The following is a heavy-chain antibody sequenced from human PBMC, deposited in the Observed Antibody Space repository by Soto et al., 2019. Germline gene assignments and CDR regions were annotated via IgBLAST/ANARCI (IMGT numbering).Heavy chain of an antibody. CDR3: ARFYASGSYPYDY. CDR2: ISAYNGNT. D-gene: IGHD3-10*01. Sequence: VASVKVSFKASGYTFTTYGISWLRQAPGQGLEWMGWISAYNGNTNYAQNLQGRVTMTTDTSTSTAYMELRSLRSDDTAVYYCARFYASGSYPYDYWGQGTLVTVSS. V-gene: IGHV1-18*01. CDR1: GYTFTTYG. J-gene: IGHJ4*02.